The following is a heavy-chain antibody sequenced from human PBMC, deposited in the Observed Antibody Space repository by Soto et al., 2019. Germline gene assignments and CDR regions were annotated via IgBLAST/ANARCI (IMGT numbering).Heavy chain of an antibody. CDR2: ISGSGGST. CDR3: SRRSSGWYFDY. Sequence: EVQLLESGGGLVQPGGSLRLSCAASGFTFSSYAMSWVRQAPGKGLEWVSVISGSGGSTYYADSVKGRFTISRDNSKNTLYLQMTSLRAEDTAVYYCSRRSSGWYFDYWGQGTLVTVSS. J-gene: IGHJ4*02. V-gene: IGHV3-23*01. CDR1: GFTFSSYA. D-gene: IGHD6-19*01.